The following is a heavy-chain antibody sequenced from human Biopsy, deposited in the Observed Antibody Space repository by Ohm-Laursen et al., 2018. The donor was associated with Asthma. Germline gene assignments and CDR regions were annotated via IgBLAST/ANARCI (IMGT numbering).Heavy chain of an antibody. J-gene: IGHJ6*02. CDR2: ISVYNGNT. CDR3: ARAVDYSHYYGIDV. D-gene: IGHD3-10*01. Sequence: ASVKVSCKTSGYTFNSAGITRVRQAPGQGLEWMGWISVYNGNTKVAQKLQDRVTMITDTSTSTAYMELRSLRSDDTAVYFCARAVDYSHYYGIDVWGRGTTVTVS. CDR1: GYTFNSAG. V-gene: IGHV1-18*01.